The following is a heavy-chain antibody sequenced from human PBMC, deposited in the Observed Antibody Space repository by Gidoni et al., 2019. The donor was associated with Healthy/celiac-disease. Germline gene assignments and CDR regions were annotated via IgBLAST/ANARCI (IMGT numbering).Heavy chain of an antibody. CDR3: ARERIAARCWFDP. V-gene: IGHV3-7*03. Sequence: EVQLVESGGGLVQPGGALRLSCAASGLPFSSYWMSWVRQAPGKGLEWVANIKQDGSEKYYVDSVKGRFTISRDNAKNSLYLQMNSLRAEDKAVYYCARERIAARCWFDPWGQGTLVTVSS. CDR1: GLPFSSYW. J-gene: IGHJ5*02. CDR2: IKQDGSEK. D-gene: IGHD6-6*01.